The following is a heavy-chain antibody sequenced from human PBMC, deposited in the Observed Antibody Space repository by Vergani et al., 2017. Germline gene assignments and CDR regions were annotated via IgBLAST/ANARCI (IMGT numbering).Heavy chain of an antibody. CDR2: IYHSGST. D-gene: IGHD2-15*01. Sequence: QVQLQQWGAGLLKPSQTLSLTCAVSGGSISSGGYSWSWIRQPPGKGLEWIGYIYHSGSTYYNPSLKSRVTISVDRSKNQFSLKLSSVTAADTAVYYCARTTTGYCSGGSCSGYFDYWGQGTLVTVSS. V-gene: IGHV4-30-2*01. CDR1: GGSISSGGYS. CDR3: ARTTTGYCSGGSCSGYFDY. J-gene: IGHJ4*02.